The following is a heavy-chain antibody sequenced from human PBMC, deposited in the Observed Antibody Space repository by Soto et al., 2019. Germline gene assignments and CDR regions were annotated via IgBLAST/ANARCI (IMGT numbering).Heavy chain of an antibody. J-gene: IGHJ4*02. CDR2: IYYSGST. Sequence: SETMSLTCTVSGGSISSGGYYWSWIRQHPGKGLEWIGYIYYSGSTYYNPSLKSRVTISVDTSKNQFSLKLSSVTAADTAVYYCARRREARPVWYFAYWGQGTLVTSPQ. D-gene: IGHD6-6*01. CDR1: GGSISSGGYY. CDR3: ARRREARPVWYFAY. V-gene: IGHV4-31*03.